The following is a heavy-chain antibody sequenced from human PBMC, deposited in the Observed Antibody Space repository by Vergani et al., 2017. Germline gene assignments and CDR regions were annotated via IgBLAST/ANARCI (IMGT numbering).Heavy chain of an antibody. D-gene: IGHD6-13*01. CDR2: IYSGGST. V-gene: IGHV3-53*05. J-gene: IGHJ5*02. Sequence: EVQLVETGGGLIQPGGSLRLSCAASGFTVSSNYMSWVRQAPGKGLEWVSVIYSGGSTDYEETVKGGVTISRDDCKNTRYLQMNSLRAEDTAVSYCAKDLGAYSRPVGWFDPWGQGTLVTVSS. CDR1: GFTVSSNY. CDR3: AKDLGAYSRPVGWFDP.